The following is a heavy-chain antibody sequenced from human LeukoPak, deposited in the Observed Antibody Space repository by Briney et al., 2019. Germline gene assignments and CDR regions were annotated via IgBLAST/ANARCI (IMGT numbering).Heavy chain of an antibody. V-gene: IGHV3-30*18. CDR3: AKGDSSGWYYFDY. J-gene: IGHJ4*02. CDR2: ISYDGSNK. CDR1: GFTFSSYG. D-gene: IGHD6-19*01. Sequence: HPGGSLRLSCAASGFTFSSYGMHWVRQAPGKGLEWVAVISYDGSNKYYADSVKGRFTISRDNSKNTLYLQMNSLRAEDTAVYYCAKGDSSGWYYFDYWGQGTLVTVSS.